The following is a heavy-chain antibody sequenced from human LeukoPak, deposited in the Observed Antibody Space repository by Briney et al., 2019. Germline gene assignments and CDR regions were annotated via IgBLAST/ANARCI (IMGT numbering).Heavy chain of an antibody. V-gene: IGHV3-48*04. CDR3: ARDTNPRQGFGQLPHYFDR. D-gene: IGHD1-7*01. CDR1: GFTFSSYS. Sequence: QPGGSLRLSCAASGFTFSSYSMNWVRQAPGKGLEWVSYISSSSSTIYYADSVKGRFTISRDNAKNSLYLQMNSLRAEDTAVYFCARDTNPRQGFGQLPHYFDRWGQGTLVTVSS. J-gene: IGHJ4*02. CDR2: ISSSSSTI.